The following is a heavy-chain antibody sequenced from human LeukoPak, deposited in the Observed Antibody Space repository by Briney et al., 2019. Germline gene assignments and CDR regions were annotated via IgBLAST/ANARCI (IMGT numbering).Heavy chain of an antibody. J-gene: IGHJ4*02. CDR3: ARHLADYDILTGYSSPPDY. CDR1: GYSFTSYW. D-gene: IGHD3-9*01. Sequence: GESLKISCKGSGYSFTSYWIGWVRQMPGKGLEWMGIIYPGDSDTRYSPSFQGQVTISADKSISTAYLQWSSLKASDTAMYYCARHLADYDILTGYSSPPDYWGQGTLVTVSS. CDR2: IYPGDSDT. V-gene: IGHV5-51*01.